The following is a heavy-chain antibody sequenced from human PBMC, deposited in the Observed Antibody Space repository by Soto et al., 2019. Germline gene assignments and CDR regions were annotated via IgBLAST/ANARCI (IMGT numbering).Heavy chain of an antibody. V-gene: IGHV3-15*01. Sequence: GGSLRLSCAASGFTFSNAWMSWVRQAPGKGLEWVGRIKSKTDGGTTDYAAPVKGRFTISRDDSKNTLYLQMNSLKTEDTAVYYCTTDLVHVVDTVYWGQGTLVTVSS. D-gene: IGHD5-18*01. CDR1: GFTFSNAW. J-gene: IGHJ4*02. CDR3: TTDLVHVVDTVY. CDR2: IKSKTDGGTT.